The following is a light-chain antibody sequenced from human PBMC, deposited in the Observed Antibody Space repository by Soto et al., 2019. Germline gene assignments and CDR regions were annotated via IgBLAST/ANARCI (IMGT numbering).Light chain of an antibody. J-gene: IGLJ3*02. V-gene: IGLV2-14*01. Sequence: SGLTQPASVSGSPGRSITISCTGASSDVGNCNSVSWYQQHPGKSPKLMIYEISNRPSGVSDRFSGSKAGNTASLTISGLQAEDEADYYCSSFTTSSTWVFGGGTRSPS. CDR2: EIS. CDR1: SSDVGNCNS. CDR3: SSFTTSSTWV.